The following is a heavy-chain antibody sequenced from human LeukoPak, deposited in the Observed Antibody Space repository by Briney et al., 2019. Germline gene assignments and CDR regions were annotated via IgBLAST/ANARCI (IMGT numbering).Heavy chain of an antibody. Sequence: PGRSLRLSCAASGFTFSSYGMHWVRQAPGKGLEGGAVIWYDGSKKYYADSVKVRFTISRDNSKNTLYLQMNSMRAEDTAVYYCAKDSSSGYYYGIGYWGQGTLVTVSS. J-gene: IGHJ4*02. CDR3: AKDSSSGYYYGIGY. CDR1: GFTFSSYG. CDR2: IWYDGSKK. V-gene: IGHV3-33*06. D-gene: IGHD3-22*01.